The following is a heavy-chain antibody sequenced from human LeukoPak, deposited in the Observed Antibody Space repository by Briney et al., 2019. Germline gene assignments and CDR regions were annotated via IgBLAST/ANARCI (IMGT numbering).Heavy chain of an antibody. V-gene: IGHV3-23*01. CDR1: GFTFSSYA. D-gene: IGHD2-15*01. CDR2: ISGSGGTT. CDR3: ARESVEVVVAAIGIDY. J-gene: IGHJ4*02. Sequence: GGSLRLSCAASGFTFSSYAMSWVRQAPGKGLEWISVISGSGGTTYYADSVKGRFTISRHNSKNTLYLQMNSLRAEDTAVYYCARESVEVVVAAIGIDYWGQGTLVTVSS.